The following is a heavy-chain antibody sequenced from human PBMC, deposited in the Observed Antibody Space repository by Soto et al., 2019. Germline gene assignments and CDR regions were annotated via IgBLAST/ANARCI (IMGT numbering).Heavy chain of an antibody. D-gene: IGHD3-9*01. CDR1: GGSFSGYY. Sequence: SETLSLTCAVYGGSFSGYYWSWIRQPPGKGLEWIGEINHSGSTNYNPSLKSRVTISVDTSKNQFSLKLSSVTAADTAVYYCASSYYDILTGYYSAFDIWGQGTMVT. V-gene: IGHV4-34*01. CDR3: ASSYYDILTGYYSAFDI. CDR2: INHSGST. J-gene: IGHJ3*02.